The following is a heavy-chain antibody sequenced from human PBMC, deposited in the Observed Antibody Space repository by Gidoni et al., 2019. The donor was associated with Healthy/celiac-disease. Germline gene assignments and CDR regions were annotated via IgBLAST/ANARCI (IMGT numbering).Heavy chain of an antibody. V-gene: IGHV4-39*01. D-gene: IGHD3-22*01. CDR1: GGSISSSSYY. J-gene: IGHJ3*02. CDR3: AKSLVSVVVAAFDI. Sequence: QLQLQESGPGLVRPSETLSLTCTVSGGSISSSSYYWGWIRQPPGKGLEWIGSIYYSGSTYYNPSLKSRVTISVDTSKNQFSLKLSSVTAADTAVYYCAKSLVSVVVAAFDIWGQGTMVTVSS. CDR2: IYYSGST.